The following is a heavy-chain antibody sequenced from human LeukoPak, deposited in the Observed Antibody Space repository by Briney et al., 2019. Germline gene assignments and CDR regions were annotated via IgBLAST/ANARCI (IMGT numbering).Heavy chain of an antibody. CDR2: IYYSGST. Sequence: SETLSLTCTVSGGSISSSSYYWGWIRQPPGKGLEWIGSIYYSGSTYYNPSLKSRVTISVDTSKNQFSLKLSSMTAADTAVYYCAREGIVGTSGAFDVWGQGSMVTVSS. J-gene: IGHJ3*01. V-gene: IGHV4-39*07. CDR1: GGSISSSSYY. D-gene: IGHD1-26*01. CDR3: AREGIVGTSGAFDV.